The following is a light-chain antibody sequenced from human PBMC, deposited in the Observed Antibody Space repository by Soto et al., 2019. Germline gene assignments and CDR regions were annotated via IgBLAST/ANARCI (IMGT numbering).Light chain of an antibody. J-gene: IGKJ2*01. CDR3: HQSYSTLPYT. V-gene: IGKV1-39*01. CDR1: QSISSY. CDR2: AAS. Sequence: DIQMTQSPSSLSASVGDRVTITCRASQSISSYLNWYQQKPGKAPKLLIYAASSLQSGVPSRFSGGGSGTDFSLTISSMQPEDFATYYCHQSYSTLPYTFGQGTKLEIK.